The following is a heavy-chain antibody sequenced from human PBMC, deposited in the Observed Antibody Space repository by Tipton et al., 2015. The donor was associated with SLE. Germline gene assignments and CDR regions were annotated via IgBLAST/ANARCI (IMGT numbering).Heavy chain of an antibody. D-gene: IGHD4-17*01. J-gene: IGHJ4*02. V-gene: IGHV3-30*04. Sequence: SLRLSCAASGFSFSTYGFSFSTYVMHWVRQAPGKGLEWVAVISNDGSDKDYADSVKGRFTISRDNSKNTLYLQMNSLRTEDTAVYYCAREVEDYGDYSDYWGQGTLVTVSS. CDR1: GFSFSTYGFSFSTYV. CDR3: AREVEDYGDYSDY. CDR2: ISNDGSDK.